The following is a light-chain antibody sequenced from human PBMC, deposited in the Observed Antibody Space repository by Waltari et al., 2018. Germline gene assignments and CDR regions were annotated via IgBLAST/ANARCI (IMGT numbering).Light chain of an antibody. CDR3: QQYYSIPLT. Sequence: DIVMTQSADFLAVSLGERATINCKSSQSVLYSSDNKNYFACYQQKTGQTTKVLIYWGSTRESGVPDRFSGSGSGSDFTLTISSLQAEDVAVYYCQQYYSIPLTFGQGTKVEIK. J-gene: IGKJ1*01. CDR2: WGS. CDR1: QSVLYSSDNKNY. V-gene: IGKV4-1*01.